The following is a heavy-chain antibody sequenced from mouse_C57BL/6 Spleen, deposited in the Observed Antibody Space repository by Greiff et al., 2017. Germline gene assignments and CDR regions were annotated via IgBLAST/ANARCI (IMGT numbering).Heavy chain of an antibody. CDR1: GFTFSDAW. D-gene: IGHD1-1*01. CDR2: IRNKANNHAT. CDR3: TLLFHHCPFAY. Sequence: EVTLMESGGGLVQPGGSMKLSCAASGFTFSDAWMDWVRQSPEKGLEWVAEIRNKANNHATYYAESVKGRFTISRDDSKSSVYLQMNSLRAEDTGIYYCTLLFHHCPFAYWGQGTLVTVSA. J-gene: IGHJ3*01. V-gene: IGHV6-6*01.